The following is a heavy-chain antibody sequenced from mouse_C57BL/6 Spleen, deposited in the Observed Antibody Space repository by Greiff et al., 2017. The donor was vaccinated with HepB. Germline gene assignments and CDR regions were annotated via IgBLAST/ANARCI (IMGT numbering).Heavy chain of an antibody. CDR2: IDPETGGT. D-gene: IGHD2-5*01. CDR1: GYTFTDYE. Sequence: QLKQSGAELVRPGASVTLSCKASGYTFTDYEMHWVKQTPVHGLEWIGAIDPETGGTAYNQKFKGKAILTADKSSSTAYMELRSLTSEDSAVYYCTRPHSNSGTWFAYWGQGTLVTVSA. CDR3: TRPHSNSGTWFAY. V-gene: IGHV1-15*01. J-gene: IGHJ3*01.